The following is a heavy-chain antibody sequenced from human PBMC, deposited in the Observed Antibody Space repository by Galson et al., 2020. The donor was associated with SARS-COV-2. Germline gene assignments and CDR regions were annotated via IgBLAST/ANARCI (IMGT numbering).Heavy chain of an antibody. V-gene: IGHV3-30*18. J-gene: IGHJ4*02. CDR1: GFTFSSYG. CDR3: AKGGFYCGGDCYLTYYFDY. D-gene: IGHD2-21*02. Sequence: TGGSLRLSCAASGFTFSSYGMHWVRQAPGKGLEWVAVIYYDGSNNSYEDSVKGRFTISRDNSKNTLYPQMNSLRAEDTAVYYCAKGGFYCGGDCYLTYYFDYWGQGTLVTVAS. CDR2: IYYDGSNN.